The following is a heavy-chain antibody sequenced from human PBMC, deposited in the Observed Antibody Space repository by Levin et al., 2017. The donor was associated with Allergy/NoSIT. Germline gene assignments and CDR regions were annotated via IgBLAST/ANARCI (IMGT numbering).Heavy chain of an antibody. CDR1: GYTFAGYY. CDR3: ARGDLLTGYYNDY. V-gene: IGHV1-2*02. CDR2: INPNSGVT. Sequence: GESLKISCKASGYTFAGYYMHWVRQAPGQGLEWMGWINPNSGVTNYAQKFQGRVTMTRDTSISTAYMELSSLRSDDTAVYYCARGDLLTGYYNDYWGQGTLVTVSS. D-gene: IGHD3-9*01. J-gene: IGHJ4*02.